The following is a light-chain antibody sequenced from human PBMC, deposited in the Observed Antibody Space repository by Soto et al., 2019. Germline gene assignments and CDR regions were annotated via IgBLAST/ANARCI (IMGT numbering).Light chain of an antibody. CDR3: QPYNSYSGT. CDR1: QSINSW. CDR2: DAS. J-gene: IGKJ1*01. Sequence: DIQMTQSPSTLSASVGDRVTITCRASQSINSWLAWYQQKPGKAPKLLIYDASSLESGVPSRFSGSGSGTEFTLTISSLQPDDFATYYCQPYNSYSGTFGQGTKVEIK. V-gene: IGKV1-5*01.